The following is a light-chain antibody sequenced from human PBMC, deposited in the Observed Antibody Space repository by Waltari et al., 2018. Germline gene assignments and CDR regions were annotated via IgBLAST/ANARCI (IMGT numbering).Light chain of an antibody. J-gene: IGLJ3*02. CDR2: QAS. CDR1: SSDAGVYNN. CDR3: SSLTRSSAFL. Sequence: QSALTQPASVSGFPGRSITNSCTGTSSDAGVYNNVSWYQQHPGKVPKLMMYQASKRPSGVSNRFSGSKSGYTASLTISGLQAEDEADYYCSSLTRSSAFLFGGGTKVTVL. V-gene: IGLV2-14*03.